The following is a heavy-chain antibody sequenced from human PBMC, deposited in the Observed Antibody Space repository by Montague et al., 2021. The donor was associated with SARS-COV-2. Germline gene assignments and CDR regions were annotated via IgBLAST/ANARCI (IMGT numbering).Heavy chain of an antibody. CDR1: VDSVSSTSAS. CDR3: SSAFYGDHWAFDV. V-gene: IGHV6-1*01. J-gene: IGHJ3*01. CDR2: TYYRSWWRS. Sequence: CSLSVDSVSSTSASWNWIRQSPSRGLEWLGRTYYRSWWRSQYPGSLESRITISGDTSKNQFSLQLNSVTPEDTAVYYCSSAFYGDHWAFDVWGQGTMVTVSS. D-gene: IGHD2/OR15-2a*01.